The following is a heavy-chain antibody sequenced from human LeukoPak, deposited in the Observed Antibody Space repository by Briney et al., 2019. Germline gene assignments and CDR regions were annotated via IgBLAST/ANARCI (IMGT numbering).Heavy chain of an antibody. CDR3: AKDWNDLDY. J-gene: IGHJ4*02. CDR1: GFTVSSNY. CDR2: IYRAGST. D-gene: IGHD1-1*01. V-gene: IGHV3-53*04. Sequence: GGSLRLSCAASGFTVSSNYISWVRQAPGKGLEWVSVIYRAGSTYYADSVKGRFTISRHNSKNTLYLQMNSLRAEDTAVYYCAKDWNDLDYWGQGTLVTVSS.